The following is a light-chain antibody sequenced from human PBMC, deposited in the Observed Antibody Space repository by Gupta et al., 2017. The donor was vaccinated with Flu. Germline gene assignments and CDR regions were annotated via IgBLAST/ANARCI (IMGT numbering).Light chain of an antibody. V-gene: IGKV2-28*01. CDR3: MQALQTSYS. CDR2: LGS. J-gene: IGKJ2*03. CDR1: QSLLHSNGYNY. Sequence: TPGEPASISCRSSQSLLHSNGYNYLDWYLQKPGQSPQLLIYLGSNRASGVPDRFSGSGSGTDFTLKISRVEAEDVGVYYCMQALQTSYSFGQGTKVEIK.